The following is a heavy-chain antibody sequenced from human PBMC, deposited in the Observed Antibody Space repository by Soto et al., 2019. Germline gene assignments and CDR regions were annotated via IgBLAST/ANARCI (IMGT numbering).Heavy chain of an antibody. Sequence: PXESLRLSCAASGFTFSTYTINWVRQAPGKGLEWVTSISSSSRDIFYADSVKARFTISRDNAKSSVDLQMNSLRVGDTAIYYCARGSWGGDGIDVWGQGTTVTVSS. CDR3: ARGSWGGDGIDV. CDR2: ISSSSRDI. CDR1: GFTFSTYT. J-gene: IGHJ6*02. V-gene: IGHV3-21*01. D-gene: IGHD3-16*01.